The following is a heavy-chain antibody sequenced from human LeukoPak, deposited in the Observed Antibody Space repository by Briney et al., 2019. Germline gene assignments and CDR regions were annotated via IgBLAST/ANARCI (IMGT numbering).Heavy chain of an antibody. Sequence: GRSLRLSCAASGFTFDDYAMHWVRQAPGKGLEWVSGISWNSGSIGYADSVKGRFTISRDNAKNSLYLQMNSLRAEDTTLYYCAKDIKGYSSSWFLHWGQGTLVTVSS. CDR2: ISWNSGSI. D-gene: IGHD6-13*01. J-gene: IGHJ1*01. CDR3: AKDIKGYSSSWFLH. CDR1: GFTFDDYA. V-gene: IGHV3-9*01.